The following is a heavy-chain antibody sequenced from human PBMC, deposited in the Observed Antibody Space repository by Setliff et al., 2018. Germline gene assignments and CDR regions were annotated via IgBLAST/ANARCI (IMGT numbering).Heavy chain of an antibody. D-gene: IGHD6-13*01. J-gene: IGHJ4*02. V-gene: IGHV4-34*01. CDR3: VRESRSTWYRRDF. CDR1: GESFSNNY. CDR2: SNHGGST. Sequence: NPSETLSLTCSVYGESFSNNYWSWIRQTPGKGLEWIGESNHGGSTSYHPSLQSRVAISVDTSKNYFSLDVNSVTAADTAVYYCVRESRSTWYRRDFWGQGTLVTVYS.